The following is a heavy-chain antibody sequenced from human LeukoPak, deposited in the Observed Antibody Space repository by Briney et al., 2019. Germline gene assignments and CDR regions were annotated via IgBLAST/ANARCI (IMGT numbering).Heavy chain of an antibody. Sequence: GGSLRLSCAASGFTFSSYVMHWVRQAPGKGLEWVAIISYDGSNEYYADSVKGRFTISRDNSKNTLYLQMDSLRAEDTAVYYCAKMGQDDYGDYYFDYWGQGTLVTVSS. D-gene: IGHD4-17*01. CDR3: AKMGQDDYGDYYFDY. CDR2: ISYDGSNE. V-gene: IGHV3-30*04. CDR1: GFTFSSYV. J-gene: IGHJ4*02.